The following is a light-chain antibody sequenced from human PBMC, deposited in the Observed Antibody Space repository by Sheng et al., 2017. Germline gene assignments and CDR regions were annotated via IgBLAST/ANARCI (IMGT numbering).Light chain of an antibody. CDR2: WAS. Sequence: DIVMTQSPDSLAVSLGERATINCKSSQSVLYSSNNKNYLAWYQQKPGQPPKLLIYWASTRQSGVPDRFSGSGSATDFTLTISNLQAEDVAVYYCQQYYNSPIAFGQGTRLEIK. J-gene: IGKJ5*01. CDR1: QSVLYSSNNKNY. V-gene: IGKV4-1*01. CDR3: QQYYNSPIA.